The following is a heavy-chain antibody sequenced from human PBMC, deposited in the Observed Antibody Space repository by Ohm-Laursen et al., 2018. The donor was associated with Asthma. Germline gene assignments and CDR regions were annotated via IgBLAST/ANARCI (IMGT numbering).Heavy chain of an antibody. CDR1: GGSVSGYY. CDR2: MHSSGGA. V-gene: IGHV4-59*02. CDR3: ARLDWTLSVFDY. Sequence: PSETLSLTCTVSGGSVSGYYWSWIQQPPGRGLEWIAYMHSSGGANYNPSLQSRVTLSADTSKNRVSLRLSFVSAADTALYFCARLDWTLSVFDYWGQGALVTVAS. D-gene: IGHD1-1*01. J-gene: IGHJ4*02.